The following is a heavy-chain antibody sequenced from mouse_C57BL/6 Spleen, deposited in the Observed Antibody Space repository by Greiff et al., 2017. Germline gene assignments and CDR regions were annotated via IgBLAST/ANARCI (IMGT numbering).Heavy chain of an antibody. Sequence: EVKLVESGGGLVKPGGSLKLSCAASGFTFSDYGMHWVRQAPEEGLEWVAYISSGSSTIYYADTVKGRFTISRDNAKNTLFLQMTSLRSEDTAMYYCARDGYRGYFDYWGQGTTLTVSS. V-gene: IGHV5-17*01. CDR1: GFTFSDYG. CDR2: ISSGSSTI. CDR3: ARDGYRGYFDY. D-gene: IGHD2-3*01. J-gene: IGHJ2*01.